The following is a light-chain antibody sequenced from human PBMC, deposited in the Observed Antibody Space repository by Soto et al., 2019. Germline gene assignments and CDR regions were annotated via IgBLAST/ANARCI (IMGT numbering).Light chain of an antibody. CDR1: QSISSW. Sequence: DVQMTQSHSTLSASVGDRVTITCRASQSISSWLAWYQQKPGKAPKLLIYDASSLESGVPSRFSGSGPGTEFTLTISSLQPDDFATYYCQQYNSYWTFCQVSKVEVK. J-gene: IGKJ1*01. CDR3: QQYNSYWT. V-gene: IGKV1-5*01. CDR2: DAS.